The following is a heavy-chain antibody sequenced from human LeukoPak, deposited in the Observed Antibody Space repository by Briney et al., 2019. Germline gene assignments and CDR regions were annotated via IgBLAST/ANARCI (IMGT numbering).Heavy chain of an antibody. J-gene: IGHJ4*02. Sequence: SETLSLTCTVSGGSINSGNYYWSWIRQPAGKGLEWIGRISPSGSTNYNPSLKSRVTMSVDTSKKQLSLMLSSVTAADTAVYFCTRDSSGYDWFYDYWGQGTLVTVSS. CDR3: TRDSSGYDWFYDY. V-gene: IGHV4-61*02. D-gene: IGHD5-12*01. CDR1: GGSINSGNYY. CDR2: ISPSGST.